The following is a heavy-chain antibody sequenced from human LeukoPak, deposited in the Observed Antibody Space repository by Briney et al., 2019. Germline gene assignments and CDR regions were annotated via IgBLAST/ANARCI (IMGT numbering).Heavy chain of an antibody. CDR3: ARDSLVETTNRFDY. Sequence: SETLSLTCAVSGGSISSGGYSWGWIRQPPGKGLEWIGYIYYSGSTYYNPSLKSRVTISVDTSKNQFSLKLSSVTAADTAVYYCARDSLVETTNRFDYWGQGTLVTVSS. CDR2: IYYSGST. J-gene: IGHJ4*02. CDR1: GGSISSGGYS. D-gene: IGHD4-17*01. V-gene: IGHV4-30-4*07.